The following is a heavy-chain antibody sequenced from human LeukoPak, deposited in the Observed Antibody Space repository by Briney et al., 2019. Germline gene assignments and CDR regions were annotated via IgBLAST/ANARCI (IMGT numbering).Heavy chain of an antibody. CDR2: IYSGGST. D-gene: IGHD2-2*01. CDR3: ARALTIKVVPAAKGWFDP. V-gene: IGHV3-66*01. J-gene: IGHJ5*02. Sequence: PGGSLRLSCAASGFTASSNYMSCGRQAPGHGLEWGSVIYSGGSTYYATSVKGRITISRDNSKNTLYLQMNSLRAEDTAVYYCARALTIKVVPAAKGWFDPWGQGTLVTVSS. CDR1: GFTASSNY.